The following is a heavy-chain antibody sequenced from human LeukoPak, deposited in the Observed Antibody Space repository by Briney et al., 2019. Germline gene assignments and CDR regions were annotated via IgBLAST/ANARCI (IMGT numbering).Heavy chain of an antibody. D-gene: IGHD6-13*01. CDR2: ISYDGSNK. V-gene: IGHV3-30-3*01. J-gene: IGHJ4*02. CDR3: AGGQHQHWYYFDY. Sequence: PGGSLRLSCAASGFTFSSYAMHWVRQAPGKGLEWVAVISYDGSNKYYADSVKGRYTISRDNSKNTLYLQMNSLRAEDTAVYYCAGGQHQHWYYFDYWGQGTLVTVSS. CDR1: GFTFSSYA.